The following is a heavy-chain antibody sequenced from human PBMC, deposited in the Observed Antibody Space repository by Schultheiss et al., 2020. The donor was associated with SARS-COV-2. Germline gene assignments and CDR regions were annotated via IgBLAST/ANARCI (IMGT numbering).Heavy chain of an antibody. J-gene: IGHJ6*02. CDR2: ISGSGGST. CDR3: AADYSYGMDV. Sequence: GGSLRLSCAASGFTFSFYAMSWVRQAPGKGLEWVSAISGSGGSTYYADSVKGRFTSSRDNAKNSLFLEMNSLRAEDTAVYYCAADYSYGMDVWGQGTAVTVSS. CDR1: GFTFSFYA. V-gene: IGHV3-23*01.